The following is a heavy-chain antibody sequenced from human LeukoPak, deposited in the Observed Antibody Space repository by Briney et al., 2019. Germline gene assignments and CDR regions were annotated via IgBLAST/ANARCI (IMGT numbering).Heavy chain of an antibody. V-gene: IGHV1-18*01. CDR2: ISAYNGNT. J-gene: IGHJ3*02. CDR3: ARVGELGLPYDAFDI. D-gene: IGHD2-21*01. Sequence: GASVKVSCKASGYTFTSYGISWVRQAPGQGLEWMGWISAYNGNTNYAQKLQGRVTMTTDTSTSTAYMELRSLRSDDTAVYYCARVGELGLPYDAFDIWGQGTMVTVSS. CDR1: GYTFTSYG.